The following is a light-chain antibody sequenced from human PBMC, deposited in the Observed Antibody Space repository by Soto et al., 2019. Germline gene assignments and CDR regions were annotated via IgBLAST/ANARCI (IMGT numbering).Light chain of an antibody. Sequence: QSLLTHTPSASGSTGHSVTISCTGTSSDVGAYDYVSWYQQHPGKAPKLMIYEVTKRPSGVPDRFSGSKSGNTASLTVSGLQVEDEAEYYCSSYAGSNNLLFGGGTKVTVL. V-gene: IGLV2-8*01. CDR2: EVT. CDR3: SSYAGSNNLL. J-gene: IGLJ2*01. CDR1: SSDVGAYDY.